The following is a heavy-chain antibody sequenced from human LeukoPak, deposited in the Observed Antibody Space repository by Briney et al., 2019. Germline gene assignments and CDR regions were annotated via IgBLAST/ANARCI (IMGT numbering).Heavy chain of an antibody. D-gene: IGHD6-19*01. CDR1: GYTFTSYY. J-gene: IGHJ5*02. V-gene: IGHV1-46*01. CDR3: ARGYSSGWYGDWFDP. Sequence: ASVKVSCKASGYTFTSYYMHWVRQAPGQGLEWMGIINPSGGSTSYAQKFQGRVAMTRDTSTSTVYMELSSLRSEDTAVYYWARGYSSGWYGDWFDPWGQGTLVTVSS. CDR2: INPSGGST.